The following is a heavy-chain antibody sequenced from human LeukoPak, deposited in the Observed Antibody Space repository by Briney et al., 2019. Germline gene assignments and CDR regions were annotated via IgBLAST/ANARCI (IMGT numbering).Heavy chain of an antibody. J-gene: IGHJ4*02. CDR1: GFTFSSYS. D-gene: IGHD3-3*01. CDR3: ARAVRYYDFWSGYKYFDY. Sequence: GGSLRLSCAASGFTFSSYSMNWVRQAPGKGLEWVSSISSSSSYIYYADSVKGRFTISRDNAKNSLYLQMNSLRAEDTAVYYCARAVRYYDFWSGYKYFDYWGQGTLVTVSS. V-gene: IGHV3-21*01. CDR2: ISSSSSYI.